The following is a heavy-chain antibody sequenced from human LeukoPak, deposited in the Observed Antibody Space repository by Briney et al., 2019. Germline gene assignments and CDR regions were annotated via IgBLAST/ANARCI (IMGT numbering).Heavy chain of an antibody. Sequence: PSETLSLTXTVSGGSISSSSYYWGWIRQPPGKGLEWIGSIYYSGSTYYNPSLKSRVTISVDTSKNQFSLKLSSVTAADTAVYYCARPEYSGYDYPYYFDYWGQGTLVTVSS. CDR2: IYYSGST. CDR3: ARPEYSGYDYPYYFDY. CDR1: GGSISSSSYY. D-gene: IGHD5-12*01. V-gene: IGHV4-39*01. J-gene: IGHJ4*02.